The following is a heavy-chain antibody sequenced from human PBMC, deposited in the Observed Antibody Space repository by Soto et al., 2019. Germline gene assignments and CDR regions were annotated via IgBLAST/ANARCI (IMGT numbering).Heavy chain of an antibody. CDR1: VGSISIGGYY. CDR3: ARTYRGHYSNPKYYFDY. J-gene: IGHJ4*02. D-gene: IGHD4-4*01. Sequence: PAETLSLTCTFSVGSISIGGYYWSWIRQHPGQGLEWIGYIYYSGSTYYNPSLKSRVTISVDTSKNQFSLKLSSVTAADTAVYYCARTYRGHYSNPKYYFDYWGQGTMVTVSS. V-gene: IGHV4-31*03. CDR2: IYYSGST.